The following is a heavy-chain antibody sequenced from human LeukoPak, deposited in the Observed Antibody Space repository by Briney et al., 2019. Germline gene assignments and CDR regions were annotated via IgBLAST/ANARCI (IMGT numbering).Heavy chain of an antibody. CDR1: GYSISSGFY. CDR2: IYHGGNT. CDR3: AGKLYFEY. Sequence: SETLSLTCTVSGYSISSGFYWGWIRQPPGKGLEWIGYIYHGGNTDYNPSLKSRVTMSVDTSKNQFSLKLSSVTAADTAVYYCAGKLYFEYWGQGTLVTVSS. V-gene: IGHV4-38-2*02. J-gene: IGHJ4*02.